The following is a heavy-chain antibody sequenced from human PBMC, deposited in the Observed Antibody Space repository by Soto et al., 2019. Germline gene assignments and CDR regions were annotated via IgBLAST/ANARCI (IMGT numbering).Heavy chain of an antibody. V-gene: IGHV4-31*03. CDR1: RGSISSGGFY. Sequence: SETLSLTCTVSRGSISSGGFYWSWIRQSPGKGLEWIGFTYANGNSYYNPSLKSRANISLDTSKNKFSLKISSVTVADTAVYYCARDGRTSGYYLDYWGQGTPVTVSS. CDR3: ARDGRTSGYYLDY. CDR2: TYANGNS. J-gene: IGHJ4*02. D-gene: IGHD3-22*01.